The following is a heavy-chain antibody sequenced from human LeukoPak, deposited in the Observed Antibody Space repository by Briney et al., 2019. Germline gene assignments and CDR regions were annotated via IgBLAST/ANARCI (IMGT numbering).Heavy chain of an antibody. CDR1: GYTFTSYG. Sequence: GASVKVSCKASGYTFTSYGISWVRQAAGQGREGMGWISAYNGNTHYAQKLQGRVTMTTDTSTSTVYMETRSLRSEDTAVYYCARGSPPRRNYDSRGYYSYYFDSWGQGTLVTVSS. J-gene: IGHJ4*02. V-gene: IGHV1-18*01. CDR2: ISAYNGNT. CDR3: ARGSPPRRNYDSRGYYSYYFDS. D-gene: IGHD3-22*01.